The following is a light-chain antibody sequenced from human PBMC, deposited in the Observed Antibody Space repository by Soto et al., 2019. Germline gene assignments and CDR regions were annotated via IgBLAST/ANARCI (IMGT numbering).Light chain of an antibody. CDR1: QSVSSN. CDR2: DAS. V-gene: IGKV3-11*01. Sequence: EIGLTQSPGTLSLSPGERATLSCRASQSVSSNLAWYQQKPGQAPRLLIYDASNRATGIPARFSGSGSGTDFTLTISSLEPEDYAVYYCQQRRSWPRTFGQGTKVDIK. CDR3: QQRRSWPRT. J-gene: IGKJ1*01.